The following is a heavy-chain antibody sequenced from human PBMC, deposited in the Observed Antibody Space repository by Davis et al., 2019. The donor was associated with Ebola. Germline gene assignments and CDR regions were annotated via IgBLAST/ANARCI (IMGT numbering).Heavy chain of an antibody. CDR1: GFTFSSYS. V-gene: IGHV3-21*01. Sequence: GESLKISCAASGFTFSSYSMNWVRQAPGKGLEWVSSISSSSSYIYYADSVKGRFTISRDNAKNTLYLQMNSLRAEDTAVYYCARCPGYYGSGEAWFDPWGQGTLVTVSS. CDR2: ISSSSSYI. D-gene: IGHD3-10*01. J-gene: IGHJ5*02. CDR3: ARCPGYYGSGEAWFDP.